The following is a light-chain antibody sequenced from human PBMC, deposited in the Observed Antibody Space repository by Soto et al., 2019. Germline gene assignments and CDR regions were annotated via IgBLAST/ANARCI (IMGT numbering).Light chain of an antibody. CDR2: AAS. CDR3: QQSYRTPLT. CDR1: QSISYY. Sequence: DIQMTQSPSSLSASVGDRVTITCRASQSISYYLNWYQHKPGKAPKLLIYAASSLQSGVPSRFSGSGSGTDFTLTISSLQPEDVATYYCQQSYRTPLTFGGGTKVEIK. V-gene: IGKV1-39*01. J-gene: IGKJ4*01.